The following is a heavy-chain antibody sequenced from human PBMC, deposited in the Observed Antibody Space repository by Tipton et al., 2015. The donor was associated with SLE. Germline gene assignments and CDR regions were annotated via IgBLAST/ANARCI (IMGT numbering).Heavy chain of an antibody. CDR3: ARLGIGYCSGGSCYFNWFDP. V-gene: IGHV4-31*03. Sequence: TLSLTCTVSGGSISSGGYYWSWIRQHPGKGLEWIGYIYYSGSTYYNPSLKSRVTISVDTSKNQFSLKLSSVTAADTAVYYCARLGIGYCSGGSCYFNWFDPWGQGTLVTVSS. J-gene: IGHJ5*02. CDR2: IYYSGST. D-gene: IGHD2-15*01. CDR1: GGSISSGGYY.